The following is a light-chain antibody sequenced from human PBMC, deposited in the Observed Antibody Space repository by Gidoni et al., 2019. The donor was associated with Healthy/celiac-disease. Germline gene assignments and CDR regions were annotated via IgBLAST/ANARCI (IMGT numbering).Light chain of an antibody. Sequence: DIQITQSPSSLSASVGDRVTITCRASQSISSYLNWYQQKPGKATKLLIYAASSLQSGVPSRLSGSGSGTDFTLTISSLQPEDFATYYCQQSYSTPPLTFGGGTKVEIK. J-gene: IGKJ4*01. CDR1: QSISSY. CDR2: AAS. V-gene: IGKV1-39*01. CDR3: QQSYSTPPLT.